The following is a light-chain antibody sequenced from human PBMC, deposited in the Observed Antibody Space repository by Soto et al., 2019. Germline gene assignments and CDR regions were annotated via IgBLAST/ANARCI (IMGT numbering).Light chain of an antibody. J-gene: IGKJ1*01. Sequence: EIVMTQSPATLSVSPGERATLSCRASQRINNNLAWYQQKPGQAPSLIIYGAFERATNISARFSGSVSGTEFTLTLSSLQSEDFAISYCQQYNTCPRTFGQGTRVDI. V-gene: IGKV3-15*01. CDR1: QRINNN. CDR2: GAF. CDR3: QQYNTCPRT.